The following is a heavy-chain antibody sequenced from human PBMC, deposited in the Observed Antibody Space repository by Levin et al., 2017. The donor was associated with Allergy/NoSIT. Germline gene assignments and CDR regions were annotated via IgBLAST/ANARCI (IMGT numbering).Heavy chain of an antibody. V-gene: IGHV4-39*01. D-gene: IGHD6-19*01. J-gene: IGHJ5*02. CDR1: GGSISSSDYY. CDR3: ATRRAGKNWFAP. Sequence: GSLRLSCTVSGGSISSSDYYWDWIRQPPGKGLEWIGSVYYSGSTYYNPSLKSRVTISGDTSKNQFSLKLSSMTAADTAVYYCATRRAGKNWFAPWGQGTLVTVSS. CDR2: VYYSGST.